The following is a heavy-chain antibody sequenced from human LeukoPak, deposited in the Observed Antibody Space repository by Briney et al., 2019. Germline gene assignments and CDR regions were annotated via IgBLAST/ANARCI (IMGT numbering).Heavy chain of an antibody. CDR3: ARDLPKITIFGALQH. CDR2: ISASGDRT. J-gene: IGHJ1*01. Sequence: GGSLRLPCAASGFIFSTYVMSWVRQAPGKGLEWVSGISASGDRTYYADSVKGRFTISRDNSKNTLYLQMSSLRAEDTAVYYCARDLPKITIFGALQHWGQGTLVTVSS. CDR1: GFIFSTYV. D-gene: IGHD3-3*01. V-gene: IGHV3-23*01.